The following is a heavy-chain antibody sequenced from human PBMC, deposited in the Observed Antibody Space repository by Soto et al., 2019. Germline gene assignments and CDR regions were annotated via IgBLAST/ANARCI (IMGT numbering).Heavy chain of an antibody. CDR2: ISSDGTTT. D-gene: IGHD2-8*01. CDR1: GFTFRKFW. CDR3: AIQDCTNDVCLEAAVTVGGALES. Sequence: EVQLVHSGGGLAQPGTSLRLSCAASGFTFRKFWMHWVRQVPGKGPVWVSYISSDGTTTDYADSVKGRFTISRDNAKDTLYMQMDSLRAEDTAVYYCAIQDCTNDVCLEAAVTVGGALESWGQGTLVTVSS. J-gene: IGHJ1*01. V-gene: IGHV3-74*01.